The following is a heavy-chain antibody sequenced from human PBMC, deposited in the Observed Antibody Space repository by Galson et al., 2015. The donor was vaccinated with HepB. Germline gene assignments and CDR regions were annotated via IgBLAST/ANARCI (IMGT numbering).Heavy chain of an antibody. CDR1: GFTFSSYA. V-gene: IGHV3-23*01. Sequence: SLRLSCAASGFTFSSYAMSWVRQAPGKGLEWVSAISGSGGSTYYADSVKGRFTISRDNSKNTLYLQMNSLRAEDTAVYYCANAVRGVIKGAYYFDYWGQGTLVTVSS. CDR2: ISGSGGST. J-gene: IGHJ4*02. D-gene: IGHD3-10*01. CDR3: ANAVRGVIKGAYYFDY.